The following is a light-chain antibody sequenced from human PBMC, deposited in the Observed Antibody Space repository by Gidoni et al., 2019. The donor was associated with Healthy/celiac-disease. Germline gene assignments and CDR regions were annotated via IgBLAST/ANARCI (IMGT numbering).Light chain of an antibody. CDR3: QQSYSTPRYT. Sequence: DIQMTQPPSSLSASVGDRVTLTCRASQSISSYLNWYQQKPGKAPKLLIYAASSLQSGVPSRFSGSGSGTDFTLTISSLQPEDFATYYCQQSYSTPRYTFGQGTKLEIK. V-gene: IGKV1-39*01. J-gene: IGKJ2*01. CDR1: QSISSY. CDR2: AAS.